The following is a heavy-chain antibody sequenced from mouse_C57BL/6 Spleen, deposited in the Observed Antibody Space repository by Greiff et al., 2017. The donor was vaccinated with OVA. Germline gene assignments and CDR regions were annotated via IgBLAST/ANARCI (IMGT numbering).Heavy chain of an antibody. CDR1: GFNIKDDY. Sequence: VQLQQSGAELVRPGASVKLSCTASGFNIKDDYMHWVKQRPEQGLEWIGWLDPENGDTEYASKFQGKATITADTSSNTAYLQLSSLTSEDTAVYYCTTYDYYGSRSYAMDYWGQGTSVTDSS. V-gene: IGHV14-4*01. D-gene: IGHD1-1*01. CDR3: TTYDYYGSRSYAMDY. CDR2: LDPENGDT. J-gene: IGHJ4*01.